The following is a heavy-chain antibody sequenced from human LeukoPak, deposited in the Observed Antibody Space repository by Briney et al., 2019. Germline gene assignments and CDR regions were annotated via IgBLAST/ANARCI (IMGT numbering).Heavy chain of an antibody. Sequence: SETLSLTCTVSGGSISSYYWSWIRQAPGKGLEWIGYIYHTGNTNRNPSLKSRVTISIDTAKNQFSLKLRSVTAADTAIYYCASYFFDQSKALDIWGRGTMVTVSA. D-gene: IGHD3-9*01. V-gene: IGHV4-59*01. CDR3: ASYFFDQSKALDI. J-gene: IGHJ3*02. CDR2: IYHTGNT. CDR1: GGSISSYY.